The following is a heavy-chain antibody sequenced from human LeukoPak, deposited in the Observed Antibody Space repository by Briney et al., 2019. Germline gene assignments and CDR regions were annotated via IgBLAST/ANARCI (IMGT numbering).Heavy chain of an antibody. D-gene: IGHD6-13*01. Sequence: ASVKVSCKASGYTFTSYAMNWVRQAPGQGLEWMGWINTNTGNPTYAQGFTGRFVFSLDTSVSTAYLQISSLKAEDTAVYYCARTLYSSSWYLWDAFDIWGQGTMVTVSS. J-gene: IGHJ3*02. CDR1: GYTFTSYA. V-gene: IGHV7-4-1*02. CDR2: INTNTGNP. CDR3: ARTLYSSSWYLWDAFDI.